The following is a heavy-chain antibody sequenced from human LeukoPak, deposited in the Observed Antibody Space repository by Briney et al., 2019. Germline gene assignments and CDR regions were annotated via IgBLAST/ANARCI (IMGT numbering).Heavy chain of an antibody. D-gene: IGHD6-19*01. CDR1: GGSISSYY. J-gene: IGHJ4*02. CDR3: ARESRGWSYFDY. V-gene: IGHV4-59*01. CDR2: IFYSWST. Sequence: SETLSPTCTVSGGSISSYYWSWIRQPPGKGLEWIGYIFYSWSTNYNPSLKSRVTISVDTSKNQFSLKLSSVTAADTAVYYCARESRGWSYFDYWGQGTLVTVSS.